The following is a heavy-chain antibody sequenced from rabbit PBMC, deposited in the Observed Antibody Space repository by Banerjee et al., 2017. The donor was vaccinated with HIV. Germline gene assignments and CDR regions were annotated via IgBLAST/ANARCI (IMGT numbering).Heavy chain of an antibody. V-gene: IGHV1S7*01. CDR2: IDPVFGST. CDR3: ASGNYYTYGYAGYAYAPYGMDL. J-gene: IGHJ6*01. D-gene: IGHD6-1*01. Sequence: QLKESGGGLVQPGGSLKLSCKASGFDFSSYYMSWVRQAPGKGLEWIGYIDPVFGSTYYASWVNGRFTISSHNAQNTLYLQLNSLTAADTATYFCASGNYYTYGYAGYAYAPYGMDLWGPGTLVTVS. CDR1: GFDFSSYY.